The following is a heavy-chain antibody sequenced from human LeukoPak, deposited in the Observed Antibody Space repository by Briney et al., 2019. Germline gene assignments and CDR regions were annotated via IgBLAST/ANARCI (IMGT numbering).Heavy chain of an antibody. CDR1: GFTFSTYW. CDR2: ISSDGSIT. CDR3: AKGLWFGELSPPHSMDV. Sequence: GGSLRLSCAASGFTFSTYWMHWVRQAPGKGLVWVSRISSDGSITGYADSVKGRFTISRDNSKNTLYLQMNSLRAEDTAVYYCAKGLWFGELSPPHSMDVWGQGTTVTVSS. D-gene: IGHD3-10*01. J-gene: IGHJ6*02. V-gene: IGHV3-74*01.